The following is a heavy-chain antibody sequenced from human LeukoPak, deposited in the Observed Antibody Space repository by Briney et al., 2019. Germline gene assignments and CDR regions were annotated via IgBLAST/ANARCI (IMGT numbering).Heavy chain of an antibody. CDR1: GYTFTGYY. J-gene: IGHJ5*02. D-gene: IGHD6-13*01. CDR3: AREEKDSESSSWSGGWFDP. CDR2: INPNSGGT. V-gene: IGHV1-2*02. Sequence: ASVKVSCKASGYTFTGYYMHWVRQAPGQGLEWMGWINPNSGGTNYAQKFQGRVTMTRDTSISTAYMELSRLRSDDTAVYYCAREEKDSESSSWSGGWFDPWGQGTLVTVSS.